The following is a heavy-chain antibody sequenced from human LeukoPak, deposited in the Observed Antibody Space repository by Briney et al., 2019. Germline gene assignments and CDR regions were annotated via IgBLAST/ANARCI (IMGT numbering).Heavy chain of an antibody. CDR1: GYTFTRYG. CDR3: ANDRIAARPRWPNWFDP. CDR2: ISAYNGNA. Sequence: GASVKVSCKASGYTFTRYGISWVRQAPGQWLEWMGWISAYNGNANYAQKLQGRVTMTTDTSTSTANMELRSLRSDDTAVYYCANDRIAARPRWPNWFDPWGQGTLVTVSS. J-gene: IGHJ5*02. D-gene: IGHD6-6*01. V-gene: IGHV1-18*01.